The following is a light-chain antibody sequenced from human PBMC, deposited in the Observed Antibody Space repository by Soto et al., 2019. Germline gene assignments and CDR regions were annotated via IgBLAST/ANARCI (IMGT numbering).Light chain of an antibody. Sequence: QSALTQPASVSGSPGQSITISCTGTSSDIGSYNYVSWYQQYPGKAPKLIIFEVTNRPSGVSNRFSGSKSGNTASLTIFGLQAEDEADYYCSSYTSSTTTVFGGGTKVTVL. CDR2: EVT. V-gene: IGLV2-14*01. CDR3: SSYTSSTTTV. CDR1: SSDIGSYNY. J-gene: IGLJ3*02.